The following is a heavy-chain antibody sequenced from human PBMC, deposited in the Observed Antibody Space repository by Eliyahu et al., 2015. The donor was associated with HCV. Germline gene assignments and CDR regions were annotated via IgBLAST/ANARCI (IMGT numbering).Heavy chain of an antibody. CDR1: DGSISSNTYY. J-gene: IGHJ3*01. Sequence: QLQLQEAGPGLVKPSETLSLTCTVSDGSISSNTYYWGWIRQPPGKELEWIGSTKYSATTYYNSSLRSRVSVSVDTSKNQFSLKLNSVTAADTAVYYCARQRAWFGEWAFDVWGQGIMVTVSS. D-gene: IGHD3-10*01. CDR2: TKYSATT. V-gene: IGHV4-39*01. CDR3: ARQRAWFGEWAFDV.